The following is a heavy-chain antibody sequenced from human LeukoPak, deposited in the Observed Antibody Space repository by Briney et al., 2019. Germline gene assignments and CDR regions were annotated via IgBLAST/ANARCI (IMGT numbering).Heavy chain of an antibody. Sequence: PSETLSLTCTVSGGSISNYYWNWIRQPPGKGLEWIGYITGSIYFSGSTSCDPSLESRVTISVDTSKNQFSLTLNSVTAADTAVYYCARDSRDYGSGSYWDVWGQGTPVTVSS. CDR1: GGSISNYY. CDR3: ARDSRDYGSGSYWDV. D-gene: IGHD3-10*01. CDR2: ITGSIYFSGST. J-gene: IGHJ6*02. V-gene: IGHV4-59*01.